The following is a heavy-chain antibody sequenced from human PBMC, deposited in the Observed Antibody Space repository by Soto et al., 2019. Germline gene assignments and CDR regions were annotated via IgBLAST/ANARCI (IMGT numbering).Heavy chain of an antibody. D-gene: IGHD3-9*01. V-gene: IGHV4-39*01. Sequence: SETLPLTCTVSGGSISSSSYFWGWIRQPPGKGLEWIGSIYYSGSTYYNPSLKSRVTISVDTSKNQFSLKLSSVTAADTAVYYCARRGTYDILTGYYPFDYWGQGTLVTSPQ. CDR1: GGSISSSSYF. CDR2: IYYSGST. CDR3: ARRGTYDILTGYYPFDY. J-gene: IGHJ4*02.